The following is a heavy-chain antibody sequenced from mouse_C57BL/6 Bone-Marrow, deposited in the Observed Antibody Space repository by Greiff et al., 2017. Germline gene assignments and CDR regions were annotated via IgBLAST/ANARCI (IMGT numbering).Heavy chain of an antibody. CDR2: IDPENGDT. V-gene: IGHV14-4*01. D-gene: IGHD1-1*01. Sequence: VQLQQSGAELVRPGASVKLSCTASGFNIKDDYMHWVKQRPEQGLEWIGWIDPENGDTEYASKFQGKATITADTSYHTPYLQLSSLTSEDTAVYHCTTCDYCGSSYLPPMDYGGQGPSVTVSS. J-gene: IGHJ4*01. CDR3: TTCDYCGSSYLPPMDY. CDR1: GFNIKDDY.